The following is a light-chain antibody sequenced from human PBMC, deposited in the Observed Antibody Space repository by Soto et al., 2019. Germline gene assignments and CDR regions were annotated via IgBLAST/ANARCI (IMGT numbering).Light chain of an antibody. V-gene: IGKV3-15*01. CDR1: QSVSTN. Sequence: EIVMTQSPATLSVSPGERATLSCRASQSVSTNLAWYQQKPGQAPRLLISGASARATGVPARFSGSGSGTDFTLTISSLQSEDFAVYYCQQYNKWPQTFGQGTKVEIK. CDR3: QQYNKWPQT. CDR2: GAS. J-gene: IGKJ1*01.